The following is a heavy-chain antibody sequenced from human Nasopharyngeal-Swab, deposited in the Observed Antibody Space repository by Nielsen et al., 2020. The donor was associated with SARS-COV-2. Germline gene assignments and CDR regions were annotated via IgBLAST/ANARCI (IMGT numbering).Heavy chain of an antibody. CDR3: AKTLARMVYALRIDY. CDR2: ISSSSSYI. J-gene: IGHJ4*02. D-gene: IGHD2-8*01. V-gene: IGHV3-21*01. Sequence: GESLKISCAASGFTFSSYSMNWVRQAPGKGLEWVSSISSSSSYIYYADSVKGRFTISRDNAKNSLYLQMNSLRAEDTAVYYCAKTLARMVYALRIDYWGQGTLVTVSS. CDR1: GFTFSSYS.